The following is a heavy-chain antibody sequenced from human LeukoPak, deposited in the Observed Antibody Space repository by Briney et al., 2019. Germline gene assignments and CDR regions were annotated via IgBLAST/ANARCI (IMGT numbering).Heavy chain of an antibody. CDR2: MNPNSGNT. CDR3: ARADSSSWYYFDY. V-gene: IGHV1-8*03. Sequence: ASVKVSCKTSGYTFTSYDINWVRQATGQGLEWMGWMNPNSGNTGYAQKFQGRVTITRNTSISTAYMELSSLRSEDTAVYYCARADSSSWYYFDYWGQGTLVTVSS. D-gene: IGHD6-13*01. J-gene: IGHJ4*02. CDR1: GYTFTSYD.